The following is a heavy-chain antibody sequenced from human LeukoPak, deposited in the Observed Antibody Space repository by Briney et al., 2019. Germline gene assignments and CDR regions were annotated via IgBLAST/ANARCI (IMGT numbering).Heavy chain of an antibody. CDR2: IYTSGST. CDR3: ARRLAGATTFLDV. Sequence: SQTLSLTCTVSGDSINSGSYYWIWIRQPAGKGLEWIGRIYTSGSTNYNVSLKSRVTISMDTSKNQFSLKLSSVTAADTAVYYCARRLAGATTFLDVWGQGTLVTVSS. V-gene: IGHV4-61*02. J-gene: IGHJ3*01. D-gene: IGHD1-26*01. CDR1: GDSINSGSYY.